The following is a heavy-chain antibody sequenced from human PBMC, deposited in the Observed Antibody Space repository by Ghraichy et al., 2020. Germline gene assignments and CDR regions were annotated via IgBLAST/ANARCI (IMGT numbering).Heavy chain of an antibody. CDR2: INPNSGVT. J-gene: IGHJ3*02. V-gene: IGHV1-2*06. Sequence: ASVKVSCKASGDTFRDYFIHWVRETPGQGLEWVGRINPNSGVTTYAQKFQGRVTMTGDTSTTTAYMDLSRLTSDDTAMYFCARVQRHDRLRHDAFDIWGQGTIVTVSS. D-gene: IGHD3-16*01. CDR3: ARVQRHDRLRHDAFDI. CDR1: GDTFRDYF.